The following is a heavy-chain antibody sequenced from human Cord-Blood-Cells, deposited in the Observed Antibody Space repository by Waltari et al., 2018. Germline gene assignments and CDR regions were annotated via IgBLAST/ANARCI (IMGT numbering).Heavy chain of an antibody. CDR2: INHSGST. CDR1: GGSFSGYY. CDR3: ARGNIYYFDY. J-gene: IGHJ4*02. Sequence: KPSETLSLTCAVYGGSFSGYYWSWIRQPPGKGLEWIGEINHSGSTNYNPSLKSRVTISVDTSKNQFSLKLSSVTAADTAVYYCARGNIYYFDYWGQGTLVTVSS. V-gene: IGHV4-34*01.